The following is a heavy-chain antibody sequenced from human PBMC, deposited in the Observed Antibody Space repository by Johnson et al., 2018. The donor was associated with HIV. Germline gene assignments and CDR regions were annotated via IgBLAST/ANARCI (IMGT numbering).Heavy chain of an antibody. CDR3: ARQGLTVDALDI. CDR2: IWYDGSNK. Sequence: QVQLVESGGGLVKPGGSLRLSCAASGFTFSDYYMSWIRQAPGKGLEWVAVIWYDGSNKYYADSVKGRLTISRDNSKSSLYLQMHSLTVGDTAVYYCARQGLTVDALDIW. CDR1: GFTFSDYY. V-gene: IGHV3-33*08. D-gene: IGHD3/OR15-3a*01. J-gene: IGHJ3*02.